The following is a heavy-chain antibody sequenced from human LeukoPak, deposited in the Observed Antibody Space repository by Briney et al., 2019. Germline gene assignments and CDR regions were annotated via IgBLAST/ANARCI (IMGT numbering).Heavy chain of an antibody. CDR2: ISSCSSTI. V-gene: IGHV3-48*04. Sequence: GGSLRLSCAASGFTFSSYSMNWVRQAPGKGLEWVLYISSCSSTIYYADSVKGRFTISRDNAKNSLYLQMNSLRAEDTAVYYCARLNYGYDYWGQGTLVTVSS. CDR1: GFTFSSYS. CDR3: ARLNYGYDY. D-gene: IGHD4-17*01. J-gene: IGHJ4*02.